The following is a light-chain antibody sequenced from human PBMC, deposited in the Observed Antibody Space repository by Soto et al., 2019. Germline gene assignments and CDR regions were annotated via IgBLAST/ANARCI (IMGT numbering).Light chain of an antibody. J-gene: IGKJ4*01. Sequence: DIQMTQSPSSVSASVGDRVTITCRSSQGISSWLAWYQQKPGKAPNLLISTAYSLQSGVPSRFSGSGSGTAFKRTISSLQPEDSATYHCQQANSFPVTVGLGTKVEI. V-gene: IGKV1-12*01. CDR3: QQANSFPVT. CDR2: TAY. CDR1: QGISSW.